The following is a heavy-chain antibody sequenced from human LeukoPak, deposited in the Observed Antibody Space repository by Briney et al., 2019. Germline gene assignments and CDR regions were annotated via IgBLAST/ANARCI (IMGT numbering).Heavy chain of an antibody. CDR1: GGSISSGGYS. D-gene: IGHD4-23*01. CDR3: ARGVRRHNWFDP. V-gene: IGHV4-30-2*01. CDR2: IYHSGST. Sequence: SQTLSLTCAVSGGSISSGGYSWSWIRQPPGKGLEWIGYIYHSGSTYYNPSLKSRVTIPVDRSKNQFSLKLSSVTAADTAVYYCARGVRRHNWFDPWGQGTLVTVSS. J-gene: IGHJ5*02.